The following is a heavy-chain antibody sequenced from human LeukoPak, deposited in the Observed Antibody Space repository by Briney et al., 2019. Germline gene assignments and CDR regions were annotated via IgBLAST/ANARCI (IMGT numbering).Heavy chain of an antibody. D-gene: IGHD3-10*01. J-gene: IGHJ5*02. Sequence: SVKVSCKASGGTFSSYAISWVRQAPGQGLEWMGGIIPIFGTANYAQKFQGRVTITADESTSTAYTELSSLRSEDAAVYYCARDGELGGQTPFDRWGQGTLVTVSS. CDR1: GGTFSSYA. CDR3: ARDGELGGQTPFDR. CDR2: IIPIFGTA. V-gene: IGHV1-69*13.